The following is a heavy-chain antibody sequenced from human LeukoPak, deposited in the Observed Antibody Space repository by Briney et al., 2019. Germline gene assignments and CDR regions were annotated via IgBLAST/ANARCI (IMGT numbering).Heavy chain of an antibody. CDR3: AKVRGRSALYDILTGYWDYYYYYYMDV. D-gene: IGHD3-9*01. J-gene: IGHJ6*03. Sequence: PGGSLRLSCAASGFTFSSYGMHWVRQAPGKGLEWVSAISGSGGSTYYADSVKGRFTISRDNSKNTLYLQMNSLRAEDTAVYYCAKVRGRSALYDILTGYWDYYYYYYMDVWGKGTTVTISS. V-gene: IGHV3-23*01. CDR2: ISGSGGST. CDR1: GFTFSSYG.